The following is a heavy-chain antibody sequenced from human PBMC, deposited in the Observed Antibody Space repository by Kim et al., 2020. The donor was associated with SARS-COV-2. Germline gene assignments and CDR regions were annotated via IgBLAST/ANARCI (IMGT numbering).Heavy chain of an antibody. V-gene: IGHV1-69*04. CDR1: GGTFSSYA. CDR3: ARAVSSSSVMVNYYYYYYMDV. CDR2: IIPILGIA. J-gene: IGHJ6*03. D-gene: IGHD6-6*01. Sequence: SVKVSCKASGGTFSSYAISWVRQAPGQGLEWMGRIIPILGIANYAQKFQGRVTITADKSTSTAYMELSSLRSEDTAVYYCARAVSSSSVMVNYYYYYYMDVWGKGTTVTVSS.